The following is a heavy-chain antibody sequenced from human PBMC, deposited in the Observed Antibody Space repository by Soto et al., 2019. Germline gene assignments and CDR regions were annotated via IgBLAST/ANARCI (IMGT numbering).Heavy chain of an antibody. J-gene: IGHJ5*02. CDR3: AQVGGTTSSNWFDP. V-gene: IGHV1-69*02. CDR2: IIPILGRA. D-gene: IGHD2-2*01. CDR1: GGPFSSYH. Sequence: QVQLVQSGAEVKKPGSSVKLSCKASGGPFSSYHISWVRQAPGQGLEWVGRIIPILGRANNAQHFQGRVTITADTSTNTAYMELSSLTSEATAVYYCAQVGGTTSSNWFDPWGHGTLVTVSS.